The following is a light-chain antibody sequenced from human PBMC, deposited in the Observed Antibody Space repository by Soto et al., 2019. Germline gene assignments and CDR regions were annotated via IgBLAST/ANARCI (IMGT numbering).Light chain of an antibody. CDR2: KAS. Sequence: DIQMTQSPSTLSASVGDRVTITCRASQTISSWLAWYQQKPGKAPKLLIYKASTLKSGVPSRFSGSGSGTEFTLTISSLQPDDFATYYCQQSYSTLTFGGGTKVDIK. CDR1: QTISSW. V-gene: IGKV1-5*03. J-gene: IGKJ4*01. CDR3: QQSYSTLT.